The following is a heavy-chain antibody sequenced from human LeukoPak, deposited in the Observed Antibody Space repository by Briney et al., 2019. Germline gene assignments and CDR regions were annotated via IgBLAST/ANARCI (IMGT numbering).Heavy chain of an antibody. CDR2: ISGSGGST. Sequence: GGSLRLSCAASGFTFSSYAMSWVRQAPGKGLEWVSAISGSGGSTYYADSVKGRFTISRDNSKNTLYLQMDSLRAEDTAVYYCAKFFRDGYTRALFDYWGQGTLVTVSS. V-gene: IGHV3-23*01. CDR3: AKFFRDGYTRALFDY. J-gene: IGHJ4*02. D-gene: IGHD5-24*01. CDR1: GFTFSSYA.